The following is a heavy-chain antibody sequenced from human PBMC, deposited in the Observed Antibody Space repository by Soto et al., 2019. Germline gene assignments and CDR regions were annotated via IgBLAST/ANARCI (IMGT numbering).Heavy chain of an antibody. V-gene: IGHV4-34*01. Sequence: QVQLQQWGAGLLKPSETLSLTCAVYGGSFSGYYWSWIRQPPGKGLEWIGEINHSGSTNYNPSLKGRVPISVGTSKNQFSLKLSSVTAADTAVYYCARRAYGSGSYYGWFDPWGQGTLVTVSS. CDR1: GGSFSGYY. D-gene: IGHD3-10*01. J-gene: IGHJ5*02. CDR2: INHSGST. CDR3: ARRAYGSGSYYGWFDP.